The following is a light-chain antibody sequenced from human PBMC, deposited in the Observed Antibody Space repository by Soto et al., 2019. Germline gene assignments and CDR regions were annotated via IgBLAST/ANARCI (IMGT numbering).Light chain of an antibody. Sequence: DIQMTQSLSSLSASVGDTVTITCRASQSISNSLSWYQQKPGKAPKFLIYVASTLQRGVPSRFSGSVSGTDFTLTISSLQPEDVATYYCQPTFSPPYTFGQGTKLEIK. J-gene: IGKJ2*01. CDR1: QSISNS. CDR2: VAS. V-gene: IGKV1-39*01. CDR3: QPTFSPPYT.